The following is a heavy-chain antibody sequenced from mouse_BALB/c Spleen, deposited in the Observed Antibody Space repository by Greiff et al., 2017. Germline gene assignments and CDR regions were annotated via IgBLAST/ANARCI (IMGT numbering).Heavy chain of an antibody. CDR1: GFTFSSFG. CDR3: ARWQVRPFYYAMDY. D-gene: IGHD2-14*01. J-gene: IGHJ4*01. V-gene: IGHV5-17*02. Sequence: EVKVVESGGGLVQPGGSRKLSCAASGFTFSSFGMHWVRQAPEKGLEWVAYISSGSSTIYYADTVKGRFTISRDNPKNTLFLQMTSLRSEDTAMYYGARWQVRPFYYAMDYWGQGTSVTVSS. CDR2: ISSGSSTI.